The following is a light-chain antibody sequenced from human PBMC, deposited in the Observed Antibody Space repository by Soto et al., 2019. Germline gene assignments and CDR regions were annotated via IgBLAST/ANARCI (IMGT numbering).Light chain of an antibody. CDR1: SSNIGTNT. Sequence: QSVLTQPPSASGTPGQRVTISCSGSSSNIGTNTVIWYQQLPGTAPKLLIYSDNQRPSGVPDRFSGSKSGTSASLAISGLQSEYEDDYNSAAWNDNVKGLGYVFGIGTKVTVL. J-gene: IGLJ1*01. CDR3: AAWNDNVKGLGYV. CDR2: SDN. V-gene: IGLV1-44*01.